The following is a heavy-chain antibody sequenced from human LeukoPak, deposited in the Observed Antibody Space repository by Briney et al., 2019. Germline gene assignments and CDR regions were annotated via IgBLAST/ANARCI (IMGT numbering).Heavy chain of an antibody. CDR3: ALFPPPEYYYDSSGYLDAFDI. J-gene: IGHJ3*02. CDR2: IYYSGST. Sequence: PSETLSLTCTVSGGSISSYYWSWIRQPPGEGLEWIGYIYYSGSTNYNPSLKSRVTISVDTSKNQFSLKLSSVTAADTAVYYCALFPPPEYYYDSSGYLDAFDIWGQGTMVTVSS. V-gene: IGHV4-59*12. CDR1: GGSISSYY. D-gene: IGHD3-22*01.